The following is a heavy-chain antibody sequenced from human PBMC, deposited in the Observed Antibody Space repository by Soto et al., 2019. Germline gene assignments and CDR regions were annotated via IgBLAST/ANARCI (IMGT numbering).Heavy chain of an antibody. Sequence: EVQLLESGGGLAQPGGSLRLSCAASGFTFSSYAMSWVRQAPGKGLEWVSAISGSGGSTYYADSVKGRFTISRDNSKNTLYLQMNSLRAEDTAVYYCAKGRTYYYYYGMDVWGQGTTVTVSS. J-gene: IGHJ6*02. CDR2: ISGSGGST. V-gene: IGHV3-23*01. D-gene: IGHD1-1*01. CDR3: AKGRTYYYYYGMDV. CDR1: GFTFSSYA.